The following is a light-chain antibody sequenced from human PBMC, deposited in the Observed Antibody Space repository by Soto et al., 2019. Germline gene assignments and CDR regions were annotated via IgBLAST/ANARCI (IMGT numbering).Light chain of an antibody. J-gene: IGKJ3*01. V-gene: IGKV1-39*01. CDR3: TQSYSTPVT. CDR1: QSISSY. Sequence: DIQMTQSPSSLSASVGDIVTITCRARQSISSYLNWYQQKPGKAPKLLIYAASSLQIGVPSRFSGSVSGTDSTLTISSLHPEYFASYHCTQSYSTPVTFGPVTKVAIK. CDR2: AAS.